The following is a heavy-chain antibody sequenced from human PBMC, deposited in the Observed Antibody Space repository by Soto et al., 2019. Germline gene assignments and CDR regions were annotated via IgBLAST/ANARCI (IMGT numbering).Heavy chain of an antibody. CDR3: AIEKVGATSIHVFDI. J-gene: IGHJ3*02. CDR2: INPSGGST. D-gene: IGHD1-26*01. CDR1: GYTFTSYY. V-gene: IGHV1-46*01. Sequence: ASVKVSCKASGYTFTSYYMHWVRQAPGQGLEWMGIINPSGGSTSYAQKFQGRVTMTRDTSTSTVYMELSSLRSEDTAVYYCAIEKVGATSIHVFDIWGQGTMVTV.